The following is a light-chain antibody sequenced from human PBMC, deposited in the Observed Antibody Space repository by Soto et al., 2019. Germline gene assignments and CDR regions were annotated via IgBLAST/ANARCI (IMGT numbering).Light chain of an antibody. CDR2: SNT. CDR1: TSNIGRST. Sequence: QSVLTQPPSASGTPGQRVTISCSGSTSNIGRSTVSWYQQFPGAAPKLLIYSNTQRPLGVPVRFSGSKSDTSASLAISGLQSEDEADYYCATWNDGVFVFGIGTNVTVL. CDR3: ATWNDGVFV. V-gene: IGLV1-44*01. J-gene: IGLJ1*01.